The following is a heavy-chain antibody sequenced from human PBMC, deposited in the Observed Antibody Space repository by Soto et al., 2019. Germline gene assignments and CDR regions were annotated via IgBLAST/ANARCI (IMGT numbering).Heavy chain of an antibody. CDR2: ISGSGGST. CDR1: GFTFSSYA. V-gene: IGHV3-23*01. CDR3: ARKEMATRPRYRYGMDV. J-gene: IGHJ6*02. Sequence: GGSLRLSCAASGFTFSSYAMSWVRQAPGKGLEWVSAISGSGGSTYYADSVKGRFTISRDNSKNTLYLQMNSLRAEDTAVYYCARKEMATRPRYRYGMDVWGQGTTVTVSS. D-gene: IGHD5-12*01.